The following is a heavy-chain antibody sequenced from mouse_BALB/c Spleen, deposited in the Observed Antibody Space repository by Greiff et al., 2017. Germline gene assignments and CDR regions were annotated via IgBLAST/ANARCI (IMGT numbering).Heavy chain of an antibody. CDR1: GYSITSDYA. Sequence: EVKLVESGPGLVKPSQSLSLTCTVTGYSITSDYAWSWIRQFPGNKLEWMGYISYSGSTSYNPSLKSRISITRDTSKNQFFLQLNSVTTEDTATYYCARGGGYWYFDVWGAGTTVTVSS. V-gene: IGHV3-2*02. J-gene: IGHJ1*01. CDR2: ISYSGST. CDR3: ARGGGYWYFDV.